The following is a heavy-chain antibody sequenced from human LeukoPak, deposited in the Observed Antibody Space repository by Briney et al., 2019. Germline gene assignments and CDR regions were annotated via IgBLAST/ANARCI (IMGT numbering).Heavy chain of an antibody. V-gene: IGHV5-51*01. CDR2: IYPGDSDT. CDR1: GYSFTSYW. D-gene: IGHD3-3*01. J-gene: IGHJ2*01. CDR3: ARHKGDFWGGYYTDFWYFDL. Sequence: GESLKISCKGSGYSFTSYWIGWVRQMPGKGLEWMGIIYPGDSDTRYSPSFQGQVTISADKSISTAYLQWSSLKASDTAMYYCARHKGDFWGGYYTDFWYFDLWGRGTLVTVSS.